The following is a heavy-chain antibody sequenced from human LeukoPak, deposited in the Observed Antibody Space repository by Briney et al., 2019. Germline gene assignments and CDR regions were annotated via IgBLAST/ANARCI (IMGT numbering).Heavy chain of an antibody. Sequence: SVKVSCKASGFTFTRSAVQWVQQARGQGLEWIGWIVVGSGNTNYAQKFQERVTITRDMSTSTAYMELSSLRSEDTAVYYCAAALGATIELLDYWGQGTLVTVSS. CDR3: AAALGATIELLDY. J-gene: IGHJ4*02. CDR2: IVVGSGNT. V-gene: IGHV1-58*01. D-gene: IGHD5-12*01. CDR1: GFTFTRSA.